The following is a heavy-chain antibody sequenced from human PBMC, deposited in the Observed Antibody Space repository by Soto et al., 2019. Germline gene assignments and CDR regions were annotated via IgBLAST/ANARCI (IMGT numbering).Heavy chain of an antibody. CDR3: ARGFFFQAEDGIRYVRSVSAFLLNRSSDL. J-gene: IGHJ2*01. CDR2: INPSGGST. Sequence: RLEWMGIINPSGGSTSYAQKFQGRVTMTRDTSTSTVYMELSSMRSEDTAVYYCARGFFFQAEDGIRYVRSVSAFLLNRSSDL. V-gene: IGHV1-46*03. D-gene: IGHD3-10*02.